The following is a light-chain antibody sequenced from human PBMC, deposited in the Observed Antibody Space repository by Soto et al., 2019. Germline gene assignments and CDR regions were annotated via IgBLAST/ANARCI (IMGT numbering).Light chain of an antibody. Sequence: EIVLTQSPATLSLSPGERATLSCRASQSVSSYLAWYQQKPGQAPRLLIYDASNRATGIPARFSGSGSGTDFTLTIRSLEPEDFAVYYCQQRSHWPYTFGQGTKLEIK. V-gene: IGKV3-11*01. CDR1: QSVSSY. J-gene: IGKJ2*01. CDR2: DAS. CDR3: QQRSHWPYT.